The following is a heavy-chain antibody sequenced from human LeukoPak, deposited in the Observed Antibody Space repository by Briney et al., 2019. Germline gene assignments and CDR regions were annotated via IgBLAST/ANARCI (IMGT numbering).Heavy chain of an antibody. Sequence: ASVKVSCKASGGTFSSYAISWVRQAPGQGLEWMGRIIPILGIANYAQKFRGRVTITADKSTSTAYMELSSLRSEDTAVYYCARERDYYDSSTIDYWGQGTLVTVSS. V-gene: IGHV1-69*04. CDR1: GGTFSSYA. CDR2: IIPILGIA. CDR3: ARERDYYDSSTIDY. J-gene: IGHJ4*02. D-gene: IGHD3-22*01.